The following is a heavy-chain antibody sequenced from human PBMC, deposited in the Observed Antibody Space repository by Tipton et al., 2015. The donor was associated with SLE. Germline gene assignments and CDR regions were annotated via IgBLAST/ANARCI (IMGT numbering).Heavy chain of an antibody. J-gene: IGHJ6*02. CDR1: GASVSSFC. V-gene: IGHV4-59*08. CDR2: VCNSVST. D-gene: IGHD3-10*01. Sequence: LRLSCTVSGASVSSFCWNWIRQSPGKGLEWIACVCNSVSTNYDPSLKSRGTISVDTSKNHFSLELTSVTAAGTAAYYCARQRLRLLSPLDAWGQGTTVTVS. CDR3: ARQRLRLLSPLDA.